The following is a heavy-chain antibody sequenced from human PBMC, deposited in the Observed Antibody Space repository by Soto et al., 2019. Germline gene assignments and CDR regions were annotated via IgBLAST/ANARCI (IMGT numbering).Heavy chain of an antibody. D-gene: IGHD3-22*01. CDR3: ARPDYYDSSGHINDAFDI. V-gene: IGHV4-39*01. CDR1: GGSISSSRYY. Sequence: LYPNSTVSGGSISSSRYYWGCIRHPPGKGLEWIGSIYYSGSTYYNPSLKSRVTISVDTSKNQFSLKLSSVTAADTAVYYCARPDYYDSSGHINDAFDIWGQGTMVS. J-gene: IGHJ3*02. CDR2: IYYSGST.